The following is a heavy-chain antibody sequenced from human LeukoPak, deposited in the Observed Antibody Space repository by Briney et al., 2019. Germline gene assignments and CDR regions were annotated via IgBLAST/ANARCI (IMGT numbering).Heavy chain of an antibody. D-gene: IGHD3-9*01. CDR1: GFTFSTYN. CDR2: ITSGGTYT. V-gene: IGHV3-21*06. CDR3: ARGHYDILTASYKWTPDY. J-gene: IGHJ4*02. Sequence: PGXSLRLSCAASGFTFSTYNMNWVRQAPGKGLEWVSSITSGGTYTYYADSVKGRFTTSRDNAKNSLSLQLSSLRAEDTAVYYCARGHYDILTASYKWTPDYWGQGILVTVSS.